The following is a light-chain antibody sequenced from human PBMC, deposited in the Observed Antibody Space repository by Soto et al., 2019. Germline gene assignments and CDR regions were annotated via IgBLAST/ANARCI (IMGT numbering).Light chain of an antibody. CDR3: GSWDSSLSAYV. J-gene: IGLJ1*01. Sequence: QSVLTQPHSVSAAPGQKVTISCSGSRSNIGGNSVSWYQQLPGTAPKLLIYDDNKRPSGIPDRFSGSKSGTSATLGITGFQTGDEADYYCGSWDSSLSAYVFGTGTKV. CDR1: RSNIGGNS. V-gene: IGLV1-51*01. CDR2: DDN.